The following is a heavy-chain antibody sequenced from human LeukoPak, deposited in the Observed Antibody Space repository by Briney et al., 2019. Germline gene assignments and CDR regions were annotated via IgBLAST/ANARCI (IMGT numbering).Heavy chain of an antibody. J-gene: IGHJ4*02. CDR2: INHSGST. V-gene: IGHV4-34*01. CDR3: ARGSSWYASFDY. CDR1: GGSFSGYY. D-gene: IGHD6-13*01. Sequence: SETLSLTCAVYGGSFSGYYWSWIRQPPGKGLEWIGEINHSGSTNYNPSLKSRVTISVDTPKNQFSLKLSSVTAADTAVYYCARGSSWYASFDYWGQGTLVTVSS.